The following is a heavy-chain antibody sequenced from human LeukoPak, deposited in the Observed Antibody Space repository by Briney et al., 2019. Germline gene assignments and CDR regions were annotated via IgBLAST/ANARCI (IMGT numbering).Heavy chain of an antibody. D-gene: IGHD2-2*01. CDR1: GYSFTSYW. CDR2: IYPGDSDT. CDR3: ATRRRGCTSCYPTYFDY. V-gene: IGHV5-51*01. J-gene: IGHJ4*02. Sequence: GESLKISCQVSGYSFTSYWIGWVRQMPGKGLEWMGIIYPGDSDTRYSPSFQGQVTISADKSISTAYLQWSSLKASDTAMYYCATRRRGCTSCYPTYFDYWGQGTLVTVSS.